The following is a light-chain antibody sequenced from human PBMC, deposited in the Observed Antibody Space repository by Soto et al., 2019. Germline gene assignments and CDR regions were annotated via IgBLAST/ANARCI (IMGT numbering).Light chain of an antibody. J-gene: IGKJ1*01. CDR2: GAS. Sequence: EIVMTQSPATLSVSPGERATLSCRASQSVSSDLAWYQQKPGQAPRLLIYGASTRATAIPARFSGSGSGTECTLTISSVQSEDFAVYYCQQYNYWWTFGQGTKVEIK. CDR3: QQYNYWWT. CDR1: QSVSSD. V-gene: IGKV3-15*01.